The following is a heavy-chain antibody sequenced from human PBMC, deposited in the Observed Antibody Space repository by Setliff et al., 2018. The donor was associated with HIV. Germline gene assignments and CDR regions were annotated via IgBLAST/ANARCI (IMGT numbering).Heavy chain of an antibody. CDR3: AKFVGAGEDFFDH. J-gene: IGHJ4*02. CDR1: ELTFSNYA. Sequence: GGSLRLSCAASELTFSNYAMTWVRQAPGKGLEWVSSLSGSGGSTYYADSMQGRFTISRDNSKNTVYLQMNSLRADDSAIYYCAKFVGAGEDFFDHWGQGALVTVSS. V-gene: IGHV3-23*01. D-gene: IGHD6-13*01. CDR2: LSGSGGST.